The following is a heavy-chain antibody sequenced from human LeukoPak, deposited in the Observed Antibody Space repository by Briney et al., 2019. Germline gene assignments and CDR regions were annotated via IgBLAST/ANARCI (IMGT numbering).Heavy chain of an antibody. CDR3: ACQSRDSYDSSGYSPDDY. CDR1: GFTVSSTY. D-gene: IGHD3-22*01. Sequence: PGGSLRLSCAASGFTVSSTYMSWVRQAPGKGLEWVSVIYSGGSTYYAGSVRGRFTISGDNSKNTLYLQMNSLRAEDTAVYYCACQSRDSYDSSGYSPDDYWGQGTLVTVSS. CDR2: IYSGGST. V-gene: IGHV3-66*04. J-gene: IGHJ4*02.